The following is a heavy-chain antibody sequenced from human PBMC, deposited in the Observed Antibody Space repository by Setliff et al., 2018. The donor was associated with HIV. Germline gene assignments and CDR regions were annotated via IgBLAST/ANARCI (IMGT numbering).Heavy chain of an antibody. CDR1: GFTFSDYY. V-gene: IGHV3-64D*06. Sequence: PGGSLRLSCTASGFTFSDYYMSWIRQATGKGLEYVSDISSNGFSTYYTESVKGGFTVSRDNSKNTLYLQMNSLRPGDTAVYYCVKSVGDFWNRGFDSWGQGTQVTVSS. CDR2: ISSNGFST. CDR3: VKSVGDFWNRGFDS. D-gene: IGHD3-3*01. J-gene: IGHJ5*01.